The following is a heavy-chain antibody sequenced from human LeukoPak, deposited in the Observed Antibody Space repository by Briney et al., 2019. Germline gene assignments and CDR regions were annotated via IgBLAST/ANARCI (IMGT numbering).Heavy chain of an antibody. Sequence: PSETLSLTCTVSGYSISSGYYWGWIRQPPGKGLEWIGSIYHSGSTYYNPSLKSRVTISVDTSKNQFSLKLSSVTAADTAVYYCARVLPGYSSRNWFDPWGQGTLVTVSS. CDR2: IYHSGST. D-gene: IGHD6-13*01. V-gene: IGHV4-38-2*02. CDR1: GYSISSGYY. CDR3: ARVLPGYSSRNWFDP. J-gene: IGHJ5*02.